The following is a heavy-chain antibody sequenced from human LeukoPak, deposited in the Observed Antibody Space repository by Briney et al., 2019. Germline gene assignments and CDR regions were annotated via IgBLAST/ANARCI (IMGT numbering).Heavy chain of an antibody. J-gene: IGHJ4*02. CDR1: GGTFSSYA. D-gene: IGHD3-22*01. V-gene: IGHV1-69*13. CDR2: IIPIFGTA. Sequence: SVKVSCKASGGTFSSYAISWVRQAPGQGLEWMGWIIPIFGTANYAQKFQGRVTITADESTSTAYMELSSLRSEDTAVYYCARREYYDSSRPFDYWGQGTLVTVSS. CDR3: ARREYYDSSRPFDY.